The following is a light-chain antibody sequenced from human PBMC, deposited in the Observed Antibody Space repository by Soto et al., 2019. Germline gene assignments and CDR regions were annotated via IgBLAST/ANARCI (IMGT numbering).Light chain of an antibody. CDR2: EVS. CDR3: CSYAGSYTLI. V-gene: IGLV2-8*01. J-gene: IGLJ1*01. CDR1: SSDVGGYNY. Sequence: QSALTQPPSASGSPGQSVAISCTGTSSDVGGYNYVSWYQQHPGKAPKLMIYEVSKRPSGVPDRFSGSKSGNTASLTISGLQADDEADYYCCSYAGSYTLIFGTGTKVTVL.